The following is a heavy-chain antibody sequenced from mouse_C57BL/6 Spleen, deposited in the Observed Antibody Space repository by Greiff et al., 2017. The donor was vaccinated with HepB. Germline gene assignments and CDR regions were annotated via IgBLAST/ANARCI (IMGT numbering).Heavy chain of an antibody. J-gene: IGHJ2*01. Sequence: QVQLKESGAELVRPGASVTLSCKASGYTFTDYEMHWVKQTPVHGLEWIGAIDPETGGTAYNQKFKGKAILTADESSSTAYMELRSLTSEDSAVYYCTRERITTVVAYYFDYWGQGTTLTVSS. CDR1: GYTFTDYE. CDR2: IDPETGGT. CDR3: TRERITTVVAYYFDY. V-gene: IGHV1-15*01. D-gene: IGHD1-1*01.